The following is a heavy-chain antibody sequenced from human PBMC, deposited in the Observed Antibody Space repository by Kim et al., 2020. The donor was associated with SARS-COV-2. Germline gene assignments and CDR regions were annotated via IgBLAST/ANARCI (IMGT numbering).Heavy chain of an antibody. CDR2: IYYSGST. J-gene: IGHJ5*02. D-gene: IGHD2-2*01. Sequence: SETLSLTSTVSGGSISSSSYYWGWIRQPPGKGLEWIGSIYYSGSTYYNPSLKSRVTISVDTSKNQFSLKLSSVTAADTAVYYCARREPCSSTSCYFDDNWFDPWGQGTLVTVSS. CDR1: GGSISSSSYY. CDR3: ARREPCSSTSCYFDDNWFDP. V-gene: IGHV4-39*01.